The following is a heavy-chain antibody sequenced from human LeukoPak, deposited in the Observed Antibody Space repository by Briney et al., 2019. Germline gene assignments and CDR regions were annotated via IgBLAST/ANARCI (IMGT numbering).Heavy chain of an antibody. D-gene: IGHD2-15*01. CDR1: GGSISSYY. J-gene: IGHJ5*02. V-gene: IGHV4-4*07. CDR2: IYTSGST. Sequence: SETLSLTCTVSGGSISSYYWSWIRQPAGKGLEWIGRIYTSGSTNYNPSLKSRVTMSVDTSKNQFSLMLSSVTAADTAVYYCARANGRAAKFYWFDPWGQGTLVTVSS. CDR3: ARANGRAAKFYWFDP.